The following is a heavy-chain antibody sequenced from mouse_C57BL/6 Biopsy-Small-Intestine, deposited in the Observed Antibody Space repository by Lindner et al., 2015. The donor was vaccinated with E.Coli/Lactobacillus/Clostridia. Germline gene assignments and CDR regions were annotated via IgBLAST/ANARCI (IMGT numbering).Heavy chain of an antibody. V-gene: IGHV5-6*01. D-gene: IGHD2-4*01. CDR3: ASLYYDSAMDY. CDR2: ISSGGSYT. CDR1: GFTFSSYG. J-gene: IGHJ4*01. Sequence: VQLQESGGDLVKPGGSLKLSCAASGFTFSSYGMSWVRQTPDKRLEWVATISSGGSYTYYPDSVKGRFTISRDNAKNTLYLQMSSLKSEDTAMYYCASLYYDSAMDYWGQGTSVTVSS.